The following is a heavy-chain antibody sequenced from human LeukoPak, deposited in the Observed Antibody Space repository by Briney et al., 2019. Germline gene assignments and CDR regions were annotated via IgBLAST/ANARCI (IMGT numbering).Heavy chain of an antibody. D-gene: IGHD3-9*01. J-gene: IGHJ4*02. CDR2: ISSSSSTI. V-gene: IGHV3-48*01. CDR1: GFTFSSYS. Sequence: GGSLRLSCAASGFTFSSYSMNWVRQAPGKGLEWVSYISSSSSTIYYADSVKGRFTISRDNAKNSLYLQMNSLRAEDTAVYYCARDSGEPEYDILTGYYNSDYWGQGTLVTVSS. CDR3: ARDSGEPEYDILTGYYNSDY.